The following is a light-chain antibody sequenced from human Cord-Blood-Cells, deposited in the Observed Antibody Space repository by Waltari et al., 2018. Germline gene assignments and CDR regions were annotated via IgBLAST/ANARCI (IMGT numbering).Light chain of an antibody. J-gene: IGLJ2*01. CDR1: GSAVGGYNY. V-gene: IGLV2-14*01. Sequence: SALTQLAPVSGSPGKSITSPCPETGSAVGGYNYVPGYKQHPGKAPKRMFYGVSNLPSGVSKRFSGSKSGNPASLTISGLQAEDEADYYCSSYTSSSTRVVFGGGTKLTVL. CDR2: GVS. CDR3: SSYTSSSTRVV.